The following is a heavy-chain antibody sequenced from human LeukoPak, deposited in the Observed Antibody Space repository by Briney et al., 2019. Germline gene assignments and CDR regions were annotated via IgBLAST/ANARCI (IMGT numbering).Heavy chain of an antibody. CDR2: IKSKTDGGTT. CDR1: GFTFSNAW. J-gene: IGHJ5*02. Sequence: GGSLRPSCAASGFTFSNAWMSWVRQAPGKGQEWVGRIKSKTDGGTTDYAAPVKGRFTISRDDSKNTLYLQMNSLKTEDTAVYFCTTATMTLPGNWFDPWGQGTLVTVSS. CDR3: TTATMTLPGNWFDP. D-gene: IGHD3-3*01. V-gene: IGHV3-15*01.